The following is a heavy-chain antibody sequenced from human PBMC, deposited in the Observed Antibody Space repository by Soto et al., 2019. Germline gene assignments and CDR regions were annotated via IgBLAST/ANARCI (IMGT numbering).Heavy chain of an antibody. CDR1: GFTFSNAW. V-gene: IGHV3-15*01. Sequence: GGSLRLSCAASGFTFSNAWMTWVRQAPGKWLEWVGRIKSKTDGGTTDYAAPVKGRFTISRDDSKNTLYLQMNSLKTEDTAVYYGTTAGEEGEHSPGRYYDYIWGSYRTPHNYYYMDVWGKGTTVTVSS. J-gene: IGHJ6*03. D-gene: IGHD3-16*02. CDR2: IKSKTDGGTT. CDR3: TTAGEEGEHSPGRYYDYIWGSYRTPHNYYYMDV.